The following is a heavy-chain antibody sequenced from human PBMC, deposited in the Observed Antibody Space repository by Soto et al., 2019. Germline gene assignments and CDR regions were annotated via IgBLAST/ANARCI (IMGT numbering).Heavy chain of an antibody. CDR2: IIPIFGTA. CDR1: GGTFSGYA. J-gene: IGHJ6*02. CDR3: ARDGASITMIVVVTDYYYYGMDV. D-gene: IGHD3-22*01. V-gene: IGHV1-69*13. Sequence: SVKVSCKASGGTFSGYAISWVRQAPGQGLEWMGGIIPIFGTANYAQKFQGRVTITADESTSTAYMELSSLRSEDTAVYYCARDGASITMIVVVTDYYYYGMDVWGQGTTVTVSS.